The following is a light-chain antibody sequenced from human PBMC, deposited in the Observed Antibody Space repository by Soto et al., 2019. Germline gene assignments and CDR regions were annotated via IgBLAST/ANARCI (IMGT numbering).Light chain of an antibody. CDR1: SSDVGGYKY. CDR3: STYNTSTTRGV. V-gene: IGLV2-14*01. CDR2: EVT. Sequence: QSALTQPASASGSPGQSITIPCTASSSDVGGYKYVSWYQQHPGKAPKLMIYEVTNRPSGVSNRFSGSKSGNTASLTISGLQAEDDADYYCSTYNTSTTRGVFGGGTKLTVL. J-gene: IGLJ2*01.